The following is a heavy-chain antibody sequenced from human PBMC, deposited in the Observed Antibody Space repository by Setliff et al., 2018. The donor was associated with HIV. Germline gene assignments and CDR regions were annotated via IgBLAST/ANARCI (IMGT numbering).Heavy chain of an antibody. D-gene: IGHD3-3*01. Sequence: SVKVSCKASRSTFNSHTINWVRQAPGQGLDWMGRIIPILGVANYAQRFQGKGTITADKSTSKAYMELTSLRFDDTAMYYCVRGVQSPPLYSYYYMDVWGEGTMVTVSS. J-gene: IGHJ6*03. CDR3: VRGVQSPPLYSYYYMDV. CDR1: RSTFNSHT. V-gene: IGHV1-69*02. CDR2: IIPILGVA.